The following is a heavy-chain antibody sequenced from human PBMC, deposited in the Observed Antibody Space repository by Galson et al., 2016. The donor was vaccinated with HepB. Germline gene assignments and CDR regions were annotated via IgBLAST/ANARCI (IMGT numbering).Heavy chain of an antibody. CDR1: GYTFTSYY. Sequence: SVKVSCKASGYTFTSYYIHWVRQAPGQGLEWMGIIVPSDGSTSNAQKFQGRVTMTRDTSTSTVYMELSSLRSEDTAVYYCARRGAVGGRVAFDLWGQGTMVTVSS. D-gene: IGHD6-19*01. V-gene: IGHV1-46*01. CDR3: ARRGAVGGRVAFDL. CDR2: IVPSDGST. J-gene: IGHJ3*01.